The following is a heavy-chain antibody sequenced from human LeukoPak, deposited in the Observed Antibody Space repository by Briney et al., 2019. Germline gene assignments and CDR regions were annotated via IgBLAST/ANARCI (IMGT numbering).Heavy chain of an antibody. D-gene: IGHD2-15*01. J-gene: IGHJ4*02. CDR2: INHRGDT. CDR3: ARRIVVVVAATYIDY. V-gene: IGHV4-34*01. Sequence: SETLSLTCAVYGGSFSTYYWSWIRQSPGKGLEWIAEINHRGDTNYNPSLKSRVTISVDTSKNQFSLKLSSVTAADTAVYYCARRIVVVVAATYIDYWGQGTLVTVSS. CDR1: GGSFSTYY.